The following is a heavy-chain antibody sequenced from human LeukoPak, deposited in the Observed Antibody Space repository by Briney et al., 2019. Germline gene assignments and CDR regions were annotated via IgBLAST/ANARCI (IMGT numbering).Heavy chain of an antibody. CDR2: IYSSGST. V-gene: IGHV4-59*01. Sequence: SETLSLTCTVSGDPISSYYWSWIRQPPGKGLEWIGYIYSSGSTDYNPSLKSRVSISVDTSKNQFSLNLSSVTAADTAVYYCARDKRRAFDIWGQGTMVIVSS. CDR3: ARDKRRAFDI. CDR1: GDPISSYY. J-gene: IGHJ3*02.